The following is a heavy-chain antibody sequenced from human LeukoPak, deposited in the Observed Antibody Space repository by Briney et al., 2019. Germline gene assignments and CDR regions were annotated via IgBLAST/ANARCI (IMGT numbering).Heavy chain of an antibody. J-gene: IGHJ5*01. CDR2: IIPILGIA. D-gene: IGHD2-21*01. CDR3: ARGYSGGWYDC. V-gene: IGHV1-69*04. Sequence: ASVKVSCKASGGTFSSYAISWVRQAPGQGLEWMGRIIPILGIANYAQKFQGRVTITADKSTSTAYMELSSLRSEDTAVYYCARGYSGGWYDCWGQGTLVTVSS. CDR1: GGTFSSYA.